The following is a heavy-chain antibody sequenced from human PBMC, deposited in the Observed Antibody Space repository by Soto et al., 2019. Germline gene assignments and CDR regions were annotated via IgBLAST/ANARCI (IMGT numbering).Heavy chain of an antibody. CDR3: AKGLDDFPPPAVYFDD. J-gene: IGHJ4*02. V-gene: IGHV3-21*01. D-gene: IGHD3-3*01. CDR1: GFTFSSYS. CDR2: ISSSSSYI. Sequence: PGGSLRLSCAASGFTFSSYSMNWVRQAPGKGLEWVSSISSSSSYIYYADSVKGRFTISRDNAKNSLYLQMNSLRAEDTAVYYCAKGLDDFPPPAVYFDDWGQGTRVTVSS.